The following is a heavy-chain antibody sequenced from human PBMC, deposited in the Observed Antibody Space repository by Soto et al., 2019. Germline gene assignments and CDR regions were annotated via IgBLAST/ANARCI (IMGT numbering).Heavy chain of an antibody. CDR2: ISTSSSNI. CDR3: ATETSTGKDCMDC. CDR1: GFSFSYYG. Sequence: EVQLVESGGGLVQPGGSLRLSCAASGFSFSYYGMNWVRQAPGKGLEWVAYISTSSSNIYYADSVKGRFTISRDNAKNSLRLPMNSMRAADTAVYYCATETSTGKDCMDCWGKGTTVTVSS. D-gene: IGHD2-2*01. V-gene: IGHV3-48*01. J-gene: IGHJ6*03.